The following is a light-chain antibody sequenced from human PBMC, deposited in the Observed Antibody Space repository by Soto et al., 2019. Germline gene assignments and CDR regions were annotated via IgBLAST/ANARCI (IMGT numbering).Light chain of an antibody. J-gene: IGKJ1*01. CDR3: QQYNNWPPWT. Sequence: DIQMTQSPSTLSASEGDRFTITCRPSESIGNWLAWYQQKSGKAPNLXXHEASNLEDGVPSRFSGRGSGTEFTLTISSLQPDDFAVYFCQQYNNWPPWTFGQGTKVDIK. CDR1: ESIGNW. V-gene: IGKV1-5*03. CDR2: EAS.